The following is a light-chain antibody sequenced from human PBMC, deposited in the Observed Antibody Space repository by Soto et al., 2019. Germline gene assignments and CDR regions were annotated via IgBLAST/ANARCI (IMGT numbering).Light chain of an antibody. Sequence: QSVLTQPPAASGTPGQRVTISCSGSSSNIGTNTVNWDQQLPGTAPKLLIYSNDLRPSGVPDRFSGSKSGTSASLAISGLQSEDEADYYCEAWDDSLYGAVFGGGTKVTVL. V-gene: IGLV1-44*01. CDR1: SSNIGTNT. J-gene: IGLJ2*01. CDR2: SND. CDR3: EAWDDSLYGAV.